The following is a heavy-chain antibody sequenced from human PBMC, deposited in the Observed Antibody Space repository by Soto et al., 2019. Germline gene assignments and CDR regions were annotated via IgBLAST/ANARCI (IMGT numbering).Heavy chain of an antibody. CDR1: GGTFSSYA. CDR3: SRVTAAITGTTVYYYRMDV. V-gene: IGHV1-69*01. Sequence: QVQLVQSGAEVKKPGSSVKVSCKASGGTFSSYAISWVRQAPGQGLEWMGGIIPIFGTANYAQKFQGRVTITADESTSTAYVELCSLRSEVTAVYYCSRVTAAITGTTVYYYRMDVWGQGTTVTGSS. J-gene: IGHJ6*02. CDR2: IIPIFGTA. D-gene: IGHD1-7*01.